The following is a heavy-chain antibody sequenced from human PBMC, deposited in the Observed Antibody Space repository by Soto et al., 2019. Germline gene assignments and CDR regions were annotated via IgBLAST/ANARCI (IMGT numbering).Heavy chain of an antibody. CDR3: ARDPYYTGSNVQVGYFDS. J-gene: IGHJ4*02. V-gene: IGHV1-69*01. D-gene: IGHD1-26*01. CDR2: FIPLFDAA. CDR1: GDTFRSYV. Sequence: QVQLVQSGAEVKNPGSSVKVSCKASGDTFRSYVVSWVRQAPGQGLEWMGGFIPLFDAAKYAQKFQGRVAISADGSTNTAYMELSSLRSEDTAVYYCARDPYYTGSNVQVGYFDSWGQGTLVTVSS.